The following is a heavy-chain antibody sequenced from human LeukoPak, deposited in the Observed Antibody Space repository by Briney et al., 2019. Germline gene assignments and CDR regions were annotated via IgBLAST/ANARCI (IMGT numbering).Heavy chain of an antibody. CDR1: GGSISSYY. CDR3: ARHYKWIQLWSFFDY. D-gene: IGHD5-18*01. CDR2: MSYSGTT. Sequence: SETLSLTCTVSGGSISSYYWSWIRQPPGKGLEWIGSMSYSGTTNYNPSLKSRVTTSVDTSKNQFSLKLSSVTAADTAIYYCARHYKWIQLWSFFDYWGQGILVTVSS. V-gene: IGHV4-59*05. J-gene: IGHJ4*02.